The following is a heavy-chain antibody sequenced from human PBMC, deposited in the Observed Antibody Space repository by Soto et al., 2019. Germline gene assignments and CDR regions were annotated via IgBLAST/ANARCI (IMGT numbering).Heavy chain of an antibody. Sequence: SESLSLTCTLSGGSINSYYWSWIKQRTRKGLERMGYIYYSGSTNYNPSLKSRVTISVDTSKNQFSLKLSSVTAADTAVYYCARGYSSGWAYYYYYGMDVWGQGTTVTVS. CDR1: GGSINSYY. D-gene: IGHD6-19*01. CDR3: ARGYSSGWAYYYYYGMDV. V-gene: IGHV4-59*01. J-gene: IGHJ6*02. CDR2: IYYSGST.